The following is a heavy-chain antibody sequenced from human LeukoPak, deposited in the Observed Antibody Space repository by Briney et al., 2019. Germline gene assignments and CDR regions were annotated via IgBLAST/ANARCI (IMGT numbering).Heavy chain of an antibody. V-gene: IGHV4-59*01. Sequence: SETLSLTCTVSGGSISSYYWSWIRQPPGKGLALIGFIYYSGSTNYNPSLKSRVTISVDTSKNQFSLKLSSVTAADTAVYYCARAAYCGGDCYDWYFDLWGRGTLVTVSS. D-gene: IGHD2-21*02. CDR2: IYYSGST. J-gene: IGHJ2*01. CDR1: GGSISSYY. CDR3: ARAAYCGGDCYDWYFDL.